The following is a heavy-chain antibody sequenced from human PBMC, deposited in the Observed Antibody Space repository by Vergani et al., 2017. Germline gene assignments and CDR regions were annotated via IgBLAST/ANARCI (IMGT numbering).Heavy chain of an antibody. CDR2: IIPIRGIA. CDR3: AREEQKSFPLDY. D-gene: IGHD1-26*01. Sequence: QVQLVQSGAEVKKPGSSVKVSCKASGGTFSSYAISWVRQAPGQGLEWMGRIIPIRGIANYAQKFKGRVTMTADKSTSTAYMELSSLRSEDTAVYYCAREEQKSFPLDYWGQGTLVTVSS. J-gene: IGHJ4*02. V-gene: IGHV1-69*04. CDR1: GGTFSSYA.